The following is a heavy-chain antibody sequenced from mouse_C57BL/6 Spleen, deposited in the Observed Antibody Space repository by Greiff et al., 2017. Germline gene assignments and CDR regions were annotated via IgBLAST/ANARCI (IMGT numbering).Heavy chain of an antibody. D-gene: IGHD2-4*01. V-gene: IGHV14-4*01. CDR1: GFNIKDDY. CDR3: THRGITTVYYYAMDY. J-gene: IGHJ4*01. CDR2: IDPENGDT. Sequence: EVQLQESGAELVRPGASVKLSCTASGFNIKDDYMHWVKQRPEQGLEWIGWIDPENGDTEYASKFQGKATITADTSSNTAYPQLSSLTSEDTAVYYCTHRGITTVYYYAMDYWGQGTSVTVSS.